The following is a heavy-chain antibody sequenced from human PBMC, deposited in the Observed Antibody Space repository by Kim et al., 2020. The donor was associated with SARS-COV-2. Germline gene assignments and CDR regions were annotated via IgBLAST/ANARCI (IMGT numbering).Heavy chain of an antibody. V-gene: IGHV3-11*01. CDR3: ARMFYNKKRFDP. D-gene: IGHD3-10*02. J-gene: IGHJ5*02. Sequence: GGSLRLSCAASGFTFSDYYMSWIRQAPGKGLEWVSYISNFGNPIYYADSVKGRFIISRDNAKSSLYLQMNSLRAEDTAVYFCARMFYNKKRFDPWGQGTLVTVSS. CDR2: ISNFGNPI. CDR1: GFTFSDYY.